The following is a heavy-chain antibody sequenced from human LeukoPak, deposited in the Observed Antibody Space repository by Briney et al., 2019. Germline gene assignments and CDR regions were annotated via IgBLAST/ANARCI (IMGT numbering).Heavy chain of an antibody. D-gene: IGHD5-18*01. CDR1: GFTFSSYA. Sequence: PGGSLRLSCAASGFTFSSYAMSWVRQAPGKGLEWVSGIIANGVNTYYADSVQGRFTISRDNSKNTLYLQMNSLRAEDTAVYYCAEYWVDTVLVPFDYWGQGTLVTVSS. CDR2: IIANGVNT. V-gene: IGHV3-23*01. J-gene: IGHJ4*02. CDR3: AEYWVDTVLVPFDY.